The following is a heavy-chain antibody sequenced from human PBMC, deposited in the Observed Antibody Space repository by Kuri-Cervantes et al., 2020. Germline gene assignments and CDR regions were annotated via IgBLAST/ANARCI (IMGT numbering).Heavy chain of an antibody. CDR1: GYTFTSYY. Sequence: ASVKVSCKASGYTFTSYYMHWVRQAPGQGLEWMGIINPSGGSTSYAQKFQGRVTITADKSTSTAYMELSSLRSEDAAVYYCARRSIRYYDSSGYPAPQDDAFDIWGQGTMVTVSS. V-gene: IGHV1-46*01. CDR3: ARRSIRYYDSSGYPAPQDDAFDI. J-gene: IGHJ3*02. CDR2: INPSGGST. D-gene: IGHD3-22*01.